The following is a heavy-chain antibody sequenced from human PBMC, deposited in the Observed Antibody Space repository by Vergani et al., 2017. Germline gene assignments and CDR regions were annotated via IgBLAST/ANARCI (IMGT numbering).Heavy chain of an antibody. J-gene: IGHJ6*02. CDR3: ARWSYDILTGSPYYYYGMDV. V-gene: IGHV1-2*02. CDR2: INPNSGGT. Sequence: QVQLVQSGAEVKKPGASVKVSCKASGYTFTGYYMHWVRQAPGQGLEWMGWINPNSGGTNYAQKFQGRVTMTRDTSISTAYMELSRLRSDDTAVYYCARWSYDILTGSPYYYYGMDVWGQGTTVTVSS. CDR1: GYTFTGYY. D-gene: IGHD3-9*01.